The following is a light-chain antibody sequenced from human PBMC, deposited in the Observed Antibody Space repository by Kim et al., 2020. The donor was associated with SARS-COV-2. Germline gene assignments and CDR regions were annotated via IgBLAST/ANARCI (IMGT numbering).Light chain of an antibody. V-gene: IGKV3-15*01. J-gene: IGKJ1*01. Sequence: SVSPGERVSLSCRASKSVSTNLAWYQQKPGQTPRVLVYSATTRATGVPARFSGSGSGTEFTLTISSLQSEDFAVYYCQQYNNWPSFGPGTKVDIK. CDR1: KSVSTN. CDR2: SAT. CDR3: QQYNNWPS.